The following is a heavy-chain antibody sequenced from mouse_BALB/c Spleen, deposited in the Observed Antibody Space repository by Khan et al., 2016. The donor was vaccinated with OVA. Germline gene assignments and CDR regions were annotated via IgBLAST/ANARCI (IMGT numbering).Heavy chain of an antibody. CDR3: VRDGAVHRNDGGFAY. CDR1: GYTFTSYT. Sequence: QVQLQQSGAELARPGASVKMSCKASGYTFTSYTIHWIKLRPGQGLEWIGYINPSNGYTNYNQKFKDKATLTADKSSTTAYMELSSLTSDDSAFYICVRDGAVHRNDGGFAYWGQGTLVTVSA. CDR2: INPSNGYT. D-gene: IGHD2-14*01. J-gene: IGHJ3*01. V-gene: IGHV1-4*01.